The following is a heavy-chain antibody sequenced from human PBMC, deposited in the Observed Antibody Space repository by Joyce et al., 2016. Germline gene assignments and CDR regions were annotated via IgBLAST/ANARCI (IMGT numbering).Heavy chain of an antibody. V-gene: IGHV3-7*03. J-gene: IGHJ5*02. D-gene: IGHD6-13*01. CDR3: TRGSGTGWFDP. CDR2: INGDGSEK. CDR1: GFSFRYFW. Sequence: EVYLVESGGGLVQPGGSLRLSCAASGFSFRYFWMDWVRQAPGKGLEWVDQINGDGSEKNYMDSLRGRFTISRDNAKNSVDLQINSLRVEDTAVYYCTRGSGTGWFDPWGQGTLVTVSS.